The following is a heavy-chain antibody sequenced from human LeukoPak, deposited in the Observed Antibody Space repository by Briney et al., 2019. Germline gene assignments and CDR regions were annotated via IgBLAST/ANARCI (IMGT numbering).Heavy chain of an antibody. J-gene: IGHJ4*02. V-gene: IGHV4-39*01. CDR2: IYYTGNT. CDR3: ARQTGSGLFILP. D-gene: IGHD3/OR15-3a*01. CDR1: GGSISSGSYY. Sequence: PSETLSLTCTVSGGSISSGSYYWSWIRQPAGKGLEWIGSIYYTGNTYYNASLKSQVSISIDTSKNQFSLRLTSVTAADTAVYYCARQTGSGLFILPGGQGTLVTVSS.